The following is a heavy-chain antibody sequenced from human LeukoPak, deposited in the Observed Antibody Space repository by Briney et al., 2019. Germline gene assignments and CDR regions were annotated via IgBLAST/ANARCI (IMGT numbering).Heavy chain of an antibody. CDR2: IRSKAYGATT. Sequence: GGSLRLSCTASGFTFGDYSMSWVRQAPGKGLEWVGFIRSKAYGATTEFAASVKGRFTISRDDSTSIAYLQMNSLRIEDTAVYYCTRDSGIYYAANFDYWGQGSLVTVSS. CDR1: GFTFGDYS. CDR3: TRDSGIYYAANFDY. J-gene: IGHJ4*02. D-gene: IGHD1-26*01. V-gene: IGHV3-49*04.